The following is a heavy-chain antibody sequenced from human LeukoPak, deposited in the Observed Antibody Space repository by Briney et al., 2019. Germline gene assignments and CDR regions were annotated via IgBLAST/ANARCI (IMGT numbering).Heavy chain of an antibody. J-gene: IGHJ4*02. CDR3: VRESFSRGDFN. CDR1: GFIFSTYW. V-gene: IGHV3-7*01. Sequence: GGSLRLSCAASGFIFSTYWMTWVRQAPGKGLEWVATIKYDGDEKFYVDSVTGRFTISRDKAKNSLYLQMNSLTAEDTAVYYCVRESFSRGDFNWGQGTLVSVSS. D-gene: IGHD7-27*01. CDR2: IKYDGDEK.